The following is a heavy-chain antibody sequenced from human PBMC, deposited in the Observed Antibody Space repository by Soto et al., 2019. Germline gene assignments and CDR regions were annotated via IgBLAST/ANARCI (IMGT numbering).Heavy chain of an antibody. CDR2: ISGSGGST. D-gene: IGHD5-18*01. J-gene: IGHJ4*02. V-gene: IGHV3-23*01. CDR1: GFTFSSYA. Sequence: GGSLRLSCAASGFTFSSYAMSWVRQAPGKGLEWVSAISGSGGSTYYADSVKGRFTISRDNSKNTLYLQMNGLRAEDTAVYYCAKDKGYSYGSGLGYFDYWGQGTLVTVSS. CDR3: AKDKGYSYGSGLGYFDY.